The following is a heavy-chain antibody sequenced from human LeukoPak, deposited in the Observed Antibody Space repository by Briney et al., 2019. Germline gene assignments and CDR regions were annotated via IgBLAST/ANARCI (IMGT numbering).Heavy chain of an antibody. D-gene: IGHD3-10*01. V-gene: IGHV2-70*01. CDR3: ARSRMVRGHTHLDY. J-gene: IGHJ4*02. CDR1: GFSLSTSGMC. Sequence: SGPALVKPTQTLTLTCTFSGFSLSTSGMCVSWIRQPPGKALEWLALIDWDDDEYYSTSLKTRLTISKDTSKNQVVLTMTNMDPVDTATYYCARSRMVRGHTHLDYWGQGTLVTVSS. CDR2: IDWDDDE.